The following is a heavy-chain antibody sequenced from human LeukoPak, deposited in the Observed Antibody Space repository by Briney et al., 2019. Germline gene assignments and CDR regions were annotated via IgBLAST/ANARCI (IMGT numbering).Heavy chain of an antibody. CDR1: EFTFSSYA. D-gene: IGHD3-22*01. Sequence: PGGSLRLSCAASEFTFSSYAMSWVRQAPGKGLEWVSAISGSGGSTSYADSVKGRFTISRDNSKNTLYLQMNSLRAEDTAVYYCAKDTTYYYDSSGYRMFDYWGQGTLVTVSS. V-gene: IGHV3-23*01. CDR3: AKDTTYYYDSSGYRMFDY. J-gene: IGHJ4*02. CDR2: ISGSGGST.